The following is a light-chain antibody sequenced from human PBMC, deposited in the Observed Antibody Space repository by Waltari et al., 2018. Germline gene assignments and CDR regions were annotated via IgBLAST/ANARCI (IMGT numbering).Light chain of an antibody. V-gene: IGLV1-44*01. J-gene: IGLJ2*01. CDR1: CPTIGSNA. Sequence: QSVLTQPPSASATPGPRVTISCSGSCPTIGSNAATWSQQDPGTTPQLLIYKNDKRPSGGPDRCSCSNTGSSASLAISGLRSEDEADDYCAAWDDKLGGRWEFGGGTKLTVL. CDR3: AAWDDKLGGRWE. CDR2: KND.